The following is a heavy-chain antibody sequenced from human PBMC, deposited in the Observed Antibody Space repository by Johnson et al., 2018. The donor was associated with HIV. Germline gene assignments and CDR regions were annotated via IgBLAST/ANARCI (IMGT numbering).Heavy chain of an antibody. V-gene: IGHV3-30*02. J-gene: IGHJ3*02. D-gene: IGHD4-17*01. CDR1: GFTFSSYD. CDR2: IRYDGTNN. Sequence: QVQLVESGGGVVQPGGSLRLSCETSGFTFSSYDMHWVRQAPGKGLEWVAFIRYDGTNNHFAYSVKGRFTISRDNSKNTLYLQMNSLRAEDTAVYYCAKTRTTVTTIDAFDIWGQGTMVTVSS. CDR3: AKTRTTVTTIDAFDI.